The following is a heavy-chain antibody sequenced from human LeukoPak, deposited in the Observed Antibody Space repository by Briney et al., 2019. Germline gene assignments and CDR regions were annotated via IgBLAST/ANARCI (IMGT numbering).Heavy chain of an antibody. V-gene: IGHV3-11*01. D-gene: IGHD6-13*01. CDR1: GFTFSDYY. CDR3: ARGRTYSSSWYYFDY. CDR2: ISSSGSTI. J-gene: IGHJ4*02. Sequence: GGSLRLSCAASGFTFSDYYMSWIRQAPGKGLEWVSYISSSGSTIYYADSVKGRFTISRDNAKNSLYLQMNSLRAEDMAVFYCARGRTYSSSWYYFDYWGQGTLVTVSS.